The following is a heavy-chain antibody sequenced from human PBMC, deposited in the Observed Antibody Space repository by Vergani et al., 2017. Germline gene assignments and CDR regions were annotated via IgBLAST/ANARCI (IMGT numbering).Heavy chain of an antibody. CDR2: ISGSGGST. CDR3: AKDRSSSWYFDAFDM. J-gene: IGHJ3*02. CDR1: GFTFSSYA. Sequence: EVQLLESGGGLVQPGGSLRLSCAASGFTFSSYAMSWVRQAPGKGLEWVSAISGSGGSTYYADSVKGRFTISRDNSKNTLYLQMNSLRAEDTALYYCAKDRSSSWYFDAFDMWGLGTMVTISS. V-gene: IGHV3-23*01. D-gene: IGHD6-13*01.